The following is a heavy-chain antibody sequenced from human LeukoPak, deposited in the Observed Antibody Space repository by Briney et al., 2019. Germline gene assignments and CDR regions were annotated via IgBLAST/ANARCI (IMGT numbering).Heavy chain of an antibody. CDR2: IHHSVST. CDR1: AASSSGYS. D-gene: IGHD2-2*01. CDR3: ARGGIVVVPAAQYYFDY. V-gene: IGHV4-34*01. J-gene: IGHJ4*02. Sequence: SETLSLTCALYAASSSGYSSSWIRHPHEGGRGWDGEIHHSVSTNYNPSLKRRVTISVDTSKNQFSLKLSSVTAADTAVYYCARGGIVVVPAAQYYFDYWGQGTLVTVSS.